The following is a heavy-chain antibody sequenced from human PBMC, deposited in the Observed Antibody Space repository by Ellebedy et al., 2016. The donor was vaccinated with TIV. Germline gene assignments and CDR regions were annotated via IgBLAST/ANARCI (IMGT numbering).Heavy chain of an antibody. J-gene: IGHJ4*02. D-gene: IGHD3-16*01. V-gene: IGHV3-21*01. CDR3: ARDRGERGLPSFFDF. Sequence: GESLKISCTASGFTFKNFSLNWVRHAPGKGLEWVASISGSLHSVNYAESVRGRFTISRDNARNCLSLQMDSLRAEDTAVYYCARDRGERGLPSFFDFWGQGTLVTVST. CDR2: ISGSLHSV. CDR1: GFTFKNFS.